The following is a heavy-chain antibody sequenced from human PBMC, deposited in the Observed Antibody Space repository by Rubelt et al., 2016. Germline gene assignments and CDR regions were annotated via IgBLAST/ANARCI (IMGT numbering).Heavy chain of an antibody. CDR3: ARHTSESSSAAFDN. Sequence: QVQLQESGPGLVKPSETLSLTCDVSGDSLSSFTLWNWLRQPPGKGLEWIGEIHRSGTTTYNPSLKSRATISMDHSKNQFSRRLTSMAASDTAIYFCARHTSESSSAAFDNWGQGILVTVSS. J-gene: IGHJ4*02. D-gene: IGHD6-6*01. V-gene: IGHV4/OR15-8*02. CDR1: GDSLSSFTL. CDR2: IHRSGTT.